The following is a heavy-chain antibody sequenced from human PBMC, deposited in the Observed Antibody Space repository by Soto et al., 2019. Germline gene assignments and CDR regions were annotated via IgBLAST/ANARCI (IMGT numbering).Heavy chain of an antibody. CDR2: MSWNSGTI. D-gene: IGHD6-19*01. CDR3: AKDIRRGFSSAWGD. V-gene: IGHV3-9*01. J-gene: IGHJ4*02. CDR1: GCTFDDYA. Sequence: EVQLVESGGGLVQPGRSLRLSCAASGCTFDDYAMHWVRQAPGKGLEWVSGMSWNSGTIAYADSVKGRFTVSRDNAKNSLYLQMNSLRADDTAVYYCAKDIRRGFSSAWGDWGQGALVTVSS.